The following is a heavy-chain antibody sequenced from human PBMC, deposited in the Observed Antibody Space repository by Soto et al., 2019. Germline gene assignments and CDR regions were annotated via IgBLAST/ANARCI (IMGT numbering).Heavy chain of an antibody. CDR2: INHSGST. J-gene: IGHJ4*02. CDR1: GGSFSGYY. CDR3: ARGRRYYYDSSGPVADY. Sequence: SETLSLTCAVYGGSFSGYYCSWIRQPPGKRPGWIGEINHSGSTNYNPSLKSRVTISVDTSKNQFSLKLSAVTAADTAVYYCARGRRYYYDSSGPVADYWGQGTLVTVSS. V-gene: IGHV4-34*01. D-gene: IGHD3-22*01.